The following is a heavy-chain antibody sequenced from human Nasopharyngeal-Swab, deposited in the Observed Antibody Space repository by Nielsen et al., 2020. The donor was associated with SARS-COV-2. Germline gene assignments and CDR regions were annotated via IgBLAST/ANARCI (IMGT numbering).Heavy chain of an antibody. J-gene: IGHJ6*02. CDR2: IIPIFGTA. V-gene: IGHV1-69*13. CDR1: GGTFSSYA. D-gene: IGHD4-17*01. CDR3: ARDGTTSQTSYYYYGMDV. Sequence: SVRVSCKASGGTFSSYAISWVRQAPGQGLEWMGGIIPIFGTANYAQKFQGRVTITADESTSTAYMELNSLRSEDTAVYYCARDGTTSQTSYYYYGMDVWGQGTTVTVSS.